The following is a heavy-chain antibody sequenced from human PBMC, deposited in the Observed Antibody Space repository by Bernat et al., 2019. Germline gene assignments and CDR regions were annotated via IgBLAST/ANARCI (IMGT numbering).Heavy chain of an antibody. CDR3: ARHTKYRSGWSGQLDV. CDR2: FYSGVSP. D-gene: IGHD6-19*01. Sequence: QLQLQQSGPGLVKPSETLSLTCTVSGDSITSSSSSSNYWGWIRQPPGKGLEWIGSFYSGVSPYYNPSLKSRVTISGDTSKNQFSLKLSSVSAADTAVYYCARHTKYRSGWSGQLDVWGQGTTVTVSS. J-gene: IGHJ6*02. V-gene: IGHV4-39*01. CDR1: GDSITSSSSSSNY.